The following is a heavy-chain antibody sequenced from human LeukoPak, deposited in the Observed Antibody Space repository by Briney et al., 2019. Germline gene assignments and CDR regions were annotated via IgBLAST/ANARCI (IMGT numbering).Heavy chain of an antibody. J-gene: IGHJ4*02. CDR3: ARDRVGGGNFPDY. D-gene: IGHD3-10*01. CDR2: IWYDGTNK. Sequence: PGRSLRLSCAAFGFSFSNYGMHWVRQAPGKGLEWVAVIWYDGTNKYYADSVKGRFTISRDNSKNTLYLQMNSLRAEDTAVYYCARDRVGGGNFPDYWGQGTLVTVSS. CDR1: GFSFSNYG. V-gene: IGHV3-33*01.